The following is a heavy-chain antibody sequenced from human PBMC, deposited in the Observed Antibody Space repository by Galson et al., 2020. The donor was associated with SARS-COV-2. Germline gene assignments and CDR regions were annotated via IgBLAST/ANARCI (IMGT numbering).Heavy chain of an antibody. Sequence: SETLSLTCAISGDSVSSNIPSWNWIRQSPSRGLEWLGRTYFRPKWYYDYAISMKGRITINPDTSKNQFSLHPNSVTPEDTAVYYCARDASGWSYFEYWGPGSLVTVSS. J-gene: IGHJ4*02. D-gene: IGHD6-19*01. CDR3: ARDASGWSYFEY. V-gene: IGHV6-1*01. CDR1: GDSVSSNIPS. CDR2: TYFRPKWYY.